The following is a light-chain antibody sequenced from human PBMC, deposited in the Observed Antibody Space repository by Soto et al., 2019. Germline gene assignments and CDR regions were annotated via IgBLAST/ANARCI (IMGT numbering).Light chain of an antibody. CDR1: ESVRSN. CDR2: DAS. CDR3: QQYNHWPPNT. V-gene: IGKV3-15*01. Sequence: DIVMTQSPDTLSVSPGERATLSCRASESVRSNLAWYHQQRGQAPRLVIYDASTRATGVPARSSGSGSGTEFTLSIRSLQSEDLGVYYCQQYNHWPPNTFGQGTKLEMK. J-gene: IGKJ2*01.